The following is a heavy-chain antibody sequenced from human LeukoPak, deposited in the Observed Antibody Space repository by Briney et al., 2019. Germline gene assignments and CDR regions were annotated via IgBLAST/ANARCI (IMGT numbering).Heavy chain of an antibody. V-gene: IGHV3-30*18. CDR3: AKATHRAVAGLDY. Sequence: PGGSLRLSCAASGFTFSSYGMHWVRQAPGKGLEWVAVISYDGSNKYYADSVKGRFTISRDNSENTLYLQMNSLRAEDTAVYYCAKATHRAVAGLDYWGQGTLVTVSS. J-gene: IGHJ4*02. CDR1: GFTFSSYG. D-gene: IGHD6-19*01. CDR2: ISYDGSNK.